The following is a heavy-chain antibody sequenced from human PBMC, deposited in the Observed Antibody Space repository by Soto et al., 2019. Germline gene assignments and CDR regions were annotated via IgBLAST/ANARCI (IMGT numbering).Heavy chain of an antibody. D-gene: IGHD1-1*01. J-gene: IGHJ3*01. CDR1: GLTISGKKY. CDR3: ATWNEREHAFDV. V-gene: IGHV3-53*01. CDR2: LYDVDGS. Sequence: DVQLVESGGGLIQPGESLRLSCAAFGLTISGKKYVAGVRRAPGKGLEWVSALYDVDGSFYADSVTGRFTTSSDSSKTTVYLQMNDLRPDDTAVYDCATWNEREHAFDVWGQGTTVTIS.